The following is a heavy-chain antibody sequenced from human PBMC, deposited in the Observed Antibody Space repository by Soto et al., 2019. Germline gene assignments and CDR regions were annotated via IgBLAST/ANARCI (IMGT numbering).Heavy chain of an antibody. CDR2: INGGTGQT. CDR1: GYSFSTYA. J-gene: IGHJ6*02. Sequence: QVQVVQSGAEVKKPGASVKVSCKASGYSFSTYAMHWVCQAPGQSLEWMGWINGGTGQTKFSQRFQDRITITRDTSASTAYMELSSLRSEDTAVYYCARGKGMEENYYYYGLDIWGQGTTVTVSS. D-gene: IGHD1-1*01. CDR3: ARGKGMEENYYYYGLDI. V-gene: IGHV1-3*01.